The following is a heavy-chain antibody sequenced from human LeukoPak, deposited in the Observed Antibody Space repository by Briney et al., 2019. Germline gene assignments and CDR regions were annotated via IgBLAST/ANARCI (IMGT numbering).Heavy chain of an antibody. CDR1: GFTFSSYA. D-gene: IGHD6-19*01. J-gene: IGHJ4*02. CDR3: ATSIAVH. Sequence: PGRSLRLSCAASGFTFSSYAMHWVRRAPGKGLEWVAVISYDGSNKYYADSVKGRFTISRDNSKNTLYLQMNSLRAEDTAVYYCATSIAVHWGQGTLVTVSS. CDR2: ISYDGSNK. V-gene: IGHV3-30*04.